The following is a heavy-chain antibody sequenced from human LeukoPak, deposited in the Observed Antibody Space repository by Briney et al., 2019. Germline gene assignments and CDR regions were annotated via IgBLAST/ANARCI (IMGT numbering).Heavy chain of an antibody. Sequence: GGSLRLSCAASGFTFSSYAMSWVRQAPGKGLEWVGFIRSKAYGGTTEYAASVKGRFTISRDDSKSIAYLQMNSPKTEDTAVYYCTRDTAYCGGDCYAPVYYYYGMDVWGQGTTVTVSS. J-gene: IGHJ6*02. D-gene: IGHD2-21*02. CDR2: IRSKAYGGTT. CDR1: GFTFSSYA. CDR3: TRDTAYCGGDCYAPVYYYYGMDV. V-gene: IGHV3-49*04.